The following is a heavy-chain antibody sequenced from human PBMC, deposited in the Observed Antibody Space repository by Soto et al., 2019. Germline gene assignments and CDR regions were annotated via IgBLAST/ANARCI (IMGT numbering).Heavy chain of an antibody. D-gene: IGHD6-19*01. V-gene: IGHV3-23*01. Sequence: EVQLLESGGGLVQPGGSLRLSCAASGFTFSSYAMSWVRQAPGKGPEWVSAISGSGVSTYYADSVKGRFTISRDNSKNTLYLQMNSMRAEDTAVYYCAKGGRAGYSSGQGKWFDPWGQGTMVTVSS. CDR3: AKGGRAGYSSGQGKWFDP. CDR2: ISGSGVST. J-gene: IGHJ5*02. CDR1: GFTFSSYA.